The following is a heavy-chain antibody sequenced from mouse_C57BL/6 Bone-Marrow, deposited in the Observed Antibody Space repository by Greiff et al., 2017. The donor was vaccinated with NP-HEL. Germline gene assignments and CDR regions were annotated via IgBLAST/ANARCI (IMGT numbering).Heavy chain of an antibody. V-gene: IGHV1-26*01. CDR1: GYTFTDYY. CDR2: INPNNGGT. CDR3: AVLTGAY. Sequence: EVQLQQSGPELVKPGASVKISCKASGYTFTDYYMNWVKQSHGKSLEWFGDINPNNGGTSYNQKFKGKATLTVDKSSSTAYMELRSLTSEDSAVYYCAVLTGAYWGQGTLVTVSA. J-gene: IGHJ3*01.